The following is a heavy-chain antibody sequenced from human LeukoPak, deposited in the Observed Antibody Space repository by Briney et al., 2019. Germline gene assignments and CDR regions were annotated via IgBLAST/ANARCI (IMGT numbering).Heavy chain of an antibody. Sequence: SVKVSCKSSGFTFTSSAVQWVRQARGQRLEWVGWIVVGSGNTNYAQKFQERVTITRDMSTSTAYMELSSLRSEDTAVYYCAAMSAAIYYYYGMDVWGQGTTVTVSS. D-gene: IGHD2-2*02. J-gene: IGHJ6*02. CDR2: IVVGSGNT. CDR3: AAMSAAIYYYYGMDV. CDR1: GFTFTSSA. V-gene: IGHV1-58*01.